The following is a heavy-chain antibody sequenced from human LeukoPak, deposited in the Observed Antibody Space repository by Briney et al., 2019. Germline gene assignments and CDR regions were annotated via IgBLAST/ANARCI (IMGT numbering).Heavy chain of an antibody. D-gene: IGHD6-19*01. CDR3: ARDLRYSSGWYSDY. J-gene: IGHJ4*02. V-gene: IGHV3-66*01. Sequence: QPGGSLRLSCAASGFTVSSNYMSWVRQAPGKGLEWVSVIYSGGSTYYADSVEGRFTISRDNSKNTLYLQMNSLRAEDTAVYYCARDLRYSSGWYSDYWGQGTLVTVSS. CDR1: GFTVSSNY. CDR2: IYSGGST.